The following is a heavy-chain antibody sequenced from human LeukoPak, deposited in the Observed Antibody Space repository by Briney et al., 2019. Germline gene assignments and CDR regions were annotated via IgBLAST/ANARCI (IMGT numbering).Heavy chain of an antibody. D-gene: IGHD2-15*01. CDR3: ARRSSELVVVAATPDWFDP. J-gene: IGHJ5*02. CDR1: GFTFSSYS. Sequence: GGSLRLSCAASGFTFSSYSMNWVRQAPGKGLEWVSSISSSSSYIYYADSVKGRFTISRDNAKNSLYLQMNSLRAEDTAVYYCARRSSELVVVAATPDWFDPWGQGTLVTVSS. V-gene: IGHV3-21*01. CDR2: ISSSSSYI.